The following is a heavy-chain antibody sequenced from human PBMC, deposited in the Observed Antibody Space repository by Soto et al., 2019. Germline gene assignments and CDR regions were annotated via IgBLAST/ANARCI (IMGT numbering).Heavy chain of an antibody. D-gene: IGHD4-17*01. Sequence: QVQLVESGGGVVQPGRSLRLSCAASGFTFINHAIHWVRQAPGKGLEWVAVISYDGSNKYYADSVKGRFTISRDNSKNTMYLQMNSLSAEDTAVYHCARDQVKGTMTILWGQGTLVTVSS. CDR3: ARDQVKGTMTIL. CDR1: GFTFINHA. CDR2: ISYDGSNK. V-gene: IGHV3-30-3*01. J-gene: IGHJ4*02.